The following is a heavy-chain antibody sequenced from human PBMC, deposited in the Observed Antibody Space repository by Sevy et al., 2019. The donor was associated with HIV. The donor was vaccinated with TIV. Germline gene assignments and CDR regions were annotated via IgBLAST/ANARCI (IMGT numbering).Heavy chain of an antibody. D-gene: IGHD3-9*01. Sequence: GGSLRLSCAASGFTVSSNYMSWVRQAPGKGLEWVSVIYSGGSTYYADSVKGRFTISRDNSKNTLYLQMNSLRAEDTAVYYCARAVNYDILTGYYTSYYFDYWCQGTLVTVSS. CDR2: IYSGGST. CDR1: GFTVSSNY. J-gene: IGHJ4*02. V-gene: IGHV3-53*01. CDR3: ARAVNYDILTGYYTSYYFDY.